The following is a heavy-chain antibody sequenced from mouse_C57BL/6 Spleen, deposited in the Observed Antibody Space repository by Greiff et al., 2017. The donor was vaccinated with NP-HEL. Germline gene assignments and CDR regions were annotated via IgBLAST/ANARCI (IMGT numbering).Heavy chain of an antibody. Sequence: QVQLQQPGAELVKPGASVKLSCKASGYTFTSYWMQWVKQRPGQGLEWIGEIDPSDSYTNYNQKFKGKATLTVDTSSSTAYMQLSSLTSEYSAVYYCARRHYAMDYWGQGTSVTVSS. V-gene: IGHV1-50*01. J-gene: IGHJ4*01. CDR3: ARRHYAMDY. CDR1: GYTFTSYW. CDR2: IDPSDSYT.